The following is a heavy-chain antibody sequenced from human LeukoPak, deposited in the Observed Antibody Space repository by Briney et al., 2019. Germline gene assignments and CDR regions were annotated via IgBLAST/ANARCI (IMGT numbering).Heavy chain of an antibody. V-gene: IGHV4-59*01. CDR2: IYYSGST. CDR3: ARVPRYDFWSGYLYYYYMDV. Sequence: PSETLSLTCTVSGGSISSYYWSWIRQPPGKGLEWIGYIYYSGSTNYNPSLKSRVTISVDTSKNQFSLKLSSVTAADTAVCYCARVPRYDFWSGYLYYYYMDVWGKGTTATVSS. D-gene: IGHD3-3*01. CDR1: GGSISSYY. J-gene: IGHJ6*03.